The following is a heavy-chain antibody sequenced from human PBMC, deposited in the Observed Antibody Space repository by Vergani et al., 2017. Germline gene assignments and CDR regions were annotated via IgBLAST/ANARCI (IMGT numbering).Heavy chain of an antibody. J-gene: IGHJ4*02. CDR2: IYSGGST. Sequence: EVQVVETGGGLVQPGGSLRLSCAASGFTVSSNYMSWVRQAPGKGLEWVSVIYSGGSTYYADSVKGRFIISRDNSKNTLYLQMNSLRAEDTAVYYCASLTTIVDYWGQGTLVTVSS. CDR1: GFTVSSNY. CDR3: ASLTTIVDY. D-gene: IGHD4-17*01. V-gene: IGHV3-66*01.